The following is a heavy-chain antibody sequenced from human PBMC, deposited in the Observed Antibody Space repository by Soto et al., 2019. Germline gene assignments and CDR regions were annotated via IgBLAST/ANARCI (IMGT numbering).Heavy chain of an antibody. V-gene: IGHV4-31*03. CDR1: GGSISSGGYY. CDR2: IYYSGST. CDR3: ARDGITPGDAFYI. J-gene: IGHJ3*02. Sequence: SETLSLTCTVSGGSISSGGYYWSWIRQHPGKCLEWIGYIYYSGSTYYNPSLKSRVTISVDTSKNQFSLKLSSVTAADTAVFYCARDGITPGDAFYICGQGTMVTVSS. D-gene: IGHD1-20*01.